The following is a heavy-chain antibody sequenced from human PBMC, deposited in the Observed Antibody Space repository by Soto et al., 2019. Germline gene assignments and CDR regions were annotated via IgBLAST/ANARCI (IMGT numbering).Heavy chain of an antibody. J-gene: IGHJ4*02. D-gene: IGHD5-12*01. Sequence: VPLVESGGGLVEPGGSLRLSCAPSGFTFSSYSMNCARQAPGEGLEWVSSISSSSSYIYYADSVKGRFTISRDNAKNSLYLQMNSLRAEDTAVYYCARDFIVATRFDYWGQGTLVTVSS. V-gene: IGHV3-21*01. CDR2: ISSSSSYI. CDR3: ARDFIVATRFDY. CDR1: GFTFSSYS.